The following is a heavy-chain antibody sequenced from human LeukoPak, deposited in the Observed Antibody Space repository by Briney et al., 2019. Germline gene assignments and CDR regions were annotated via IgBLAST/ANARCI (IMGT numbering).Heavy chain of an antibody. J-gene: IGHJ5*02. D-gene: IGHD2-15*01. V-gene: IGHV3-11*04. CDR2: ISSSGSTI. Sequence: SGGSLRLSCAASGFTFSDYYMSWIRQAPGKGLEWVSYISSSGSTIYYADSVKGRFTISRDNAKNSLYLQMNSLRAEDTAVYYCARDPYCSGGSCAPRPNWFDPWGQGTLVTVSS. CDR3: ARDPYCSGGSCAPRPNWFDP. CDR1: GFTFSDYY.